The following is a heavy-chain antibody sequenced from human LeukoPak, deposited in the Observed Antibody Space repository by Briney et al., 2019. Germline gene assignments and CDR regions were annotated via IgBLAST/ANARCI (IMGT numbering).Heavy chain of an antibody. CDR3: ARCTTGRTFGSLREIKRSREIDY. CDR2: INGDGSLN. D-gene: IGHD1-1*01. Sequence: GGSLRLSCAASGFTFSTSWMTWVRQAPGKGLEWVANINGDGSLNGHVASVKGRFTISRDNAKNSLYLQMNSLRAEDTAVYYCARCTTGRTFGSLREIKRSREIDYWGQGTLVTVSS. J-gene: IGHJ4*02. CDR1: GFTFSTSW. V-gene: IGHV3-7*01.